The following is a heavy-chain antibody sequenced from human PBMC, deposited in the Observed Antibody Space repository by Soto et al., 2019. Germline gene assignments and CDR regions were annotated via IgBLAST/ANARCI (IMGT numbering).Heavy chain of an antibody. CDR3: ARDDTLMARDSGMDV. D-gene: IGHD5-18*01. J-gene: IGHJ6*02. CDR2: VSTNSKTR. CDR1: GFIFSSYN. Sequence: GGSLRLSCEASGFIFSSYNMNWVRQAPGKGLEWVSYVSTNSKTRYYADSVKGRFTISRDNDRNSLSLQMNSLRPEDTAVYYCARDDTLMARDSGMDVWGQGTTVTVSS. V-gene: IGHV3-48*01.